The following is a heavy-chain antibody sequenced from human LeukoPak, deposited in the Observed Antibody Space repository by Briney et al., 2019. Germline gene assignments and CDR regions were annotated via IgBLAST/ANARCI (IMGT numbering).Heavy chain of an antibody. CDR1: GFTFDDYA. D-gene: IGHD5-12*01. J-gene: IGHJ4*02. CDR2: ISWNSGSI. CDR3: VKDIRDIVAKIFDY. Sequence: HPGGSLRLSCAASGFTFDDYAMHWVRQAPGKGLEWVSGISWNSGSIGYADSVKGRFTISRDNAKNSLYLQMNSLRAEDTALYYCVKDIRDIVAKIFDYWGQGTLVTVSS. V-gene: IGHV3-9*01.